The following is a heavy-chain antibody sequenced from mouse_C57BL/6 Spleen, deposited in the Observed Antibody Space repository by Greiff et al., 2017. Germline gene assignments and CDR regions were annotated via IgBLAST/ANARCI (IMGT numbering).Heavy chain of an antibody. CDR2: INYDGSST. D-gene: IGHD1-1*01. CDR3: ARHYYGSSSYFDY. CDR1: GFTFSDYY. Sequence: EVKVVESEGGLVQPGSSMKLSCTASGFTFSDYYMAWVRQVPEKGLEWVANINYDGSSTYYLDSLKSRFIISRDNAKNILYLQMSSLKSEDTATYYCARHYYGSSSYFDYWGQGTTLTVSS. J-gene: IGHJ2*01. V-gene: IGHV5-16*01.